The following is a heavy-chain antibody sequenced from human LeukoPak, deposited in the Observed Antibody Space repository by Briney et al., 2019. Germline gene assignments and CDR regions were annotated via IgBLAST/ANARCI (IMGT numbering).Heavy chain of an antibody. J-gene: IGHJ6*03. Sequence: GGSLRLSCVVSGFTFTSYATSWVRQAPGKGLEWVSAISGTGGSTYYADSVKGRFTISRDNAKNSLYLQMNSLRAEDTAVYYCARDVGCSSTSCYMSYYMDVWGKGTTVTVSS. V-gene: IGHV3-23*01. CDR2: ISGTGGST. D-gene: IGHD2-2*02. CDR3: ARDVGCSSTSCYMSYYMDV. CDR1: GFTFTSYA.